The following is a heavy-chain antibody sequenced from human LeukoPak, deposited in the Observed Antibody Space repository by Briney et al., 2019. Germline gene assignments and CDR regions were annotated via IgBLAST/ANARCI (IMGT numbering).Heavy chain of an antibody. CDR2: ISWNSGSI. Sequence: GGSLRLSCAASGFTFSSYGMHWVRQAPGKGLEWVSGISWNSGSIGYADSVKGRFTISRDNAKNSLYLQMNSLRAEDTALYYCAKDKDSDPYYFDYWGQGTLVTVSS. CDR3: AKDKDSDPYYFDY. CDR1: GFTFSSYG. D-gene: IGHD1-26*01. V-gene: IGHV3-9*01. J-gene: IGHJ4*02.